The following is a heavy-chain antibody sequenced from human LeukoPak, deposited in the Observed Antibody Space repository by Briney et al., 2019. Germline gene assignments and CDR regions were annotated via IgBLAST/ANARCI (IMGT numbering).Heavy chain of an antibody. CDR2: ISSSGSTI. D-gene: IGHD6-13*01. V-gene: IGHV3-11*04. J-gene: IGHJ4*02. Sequence: GGSLRLSCAASGFTFSDYYMSWIRQAPGKGLEWVSYISSSGSTIYYADSVKGRFTISRDNAKKTLYLQMNSLRAEDTAVYYCARVKYSSSWYDYWGQGTLVTVSS. CDR1: GFTFSDYY. CDR3: ARVKYSSSWYDY.